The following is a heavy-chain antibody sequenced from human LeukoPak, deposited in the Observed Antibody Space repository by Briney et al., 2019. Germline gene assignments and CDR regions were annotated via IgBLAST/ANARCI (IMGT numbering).Heavy chain of an antibody. Sequence: PSETLSLTCTVSGGSISSSSYYWGWIRQPPGKGLEWIGSIYYSGSTYYNPSLKSRVTISVDTSKNQFSLKLSSVTAADTAVYYCARIYRLRDSSSSGWFDPWGQGTLVTVSS. CDR1: GGSISSSSYY. V-gene: IGHV4-39*07. J-gene: IGHJ5*02. CDR2: IYYSGST. CDR3: ARIYRLRDSSSSGWFDP. D-gene: IGHD6-6*01.